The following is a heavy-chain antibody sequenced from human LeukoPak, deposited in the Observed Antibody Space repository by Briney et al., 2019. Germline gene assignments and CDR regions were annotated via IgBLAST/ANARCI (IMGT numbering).Heavy chain of an antibody. J-gene: IGHJ4*02. Sequence: ASVKVSCKASGYTFISYGITWVRQAPGQGLEWMGWISAYNGHTNYAQNLQGRVTMTTDTSTSTAYMELRSLRSDDTAMYYCARGPTITMVRGVHFDYWGQGTLVTVSS. D-gene: IGHD3-10*01. CDR3: ARGPTITMVRGVHFDY. V-gene: IGHV1-18*01. CDR2: ISAYNGHT. CDR1: GYTFISYG.